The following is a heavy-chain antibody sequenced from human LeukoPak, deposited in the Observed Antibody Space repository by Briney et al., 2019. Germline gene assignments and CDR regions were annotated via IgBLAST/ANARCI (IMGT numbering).Heavy chain of an antibody. CDR1: GFPFSNHA. CDR3: VREAGYCASVCLKSNWFDP. D-gene: IGHD2-21*02. Sequence: GGSLRLSCAASGFPFSNHAMSLVRQPPGKGLEWVSAISNGNTYYADSVRGRFTISRDDSKNMVYLQMNSLRVEDTARYYCVREAGYCASVCLKSNWFDPWGQGTLVTVSS. J-gene: IGHJ5*02. V-gene: IGHV3-23*01. CDR2: ISNGNT.